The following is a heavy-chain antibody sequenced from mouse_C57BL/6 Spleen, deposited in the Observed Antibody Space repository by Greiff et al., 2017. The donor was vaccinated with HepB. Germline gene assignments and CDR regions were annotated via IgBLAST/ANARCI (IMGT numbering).Heavy chain of an antibody. Sequence: EVQRVESGPGLVKPSQSLSLTCSVTGYSITSGYYWNWIRQFPGNKLEWMGYISYDGSNNYNPSLKNRISITRDTSKNQFFLKLNSVTTEDTATYYCARDLFRYFDVWGTGTTVTVSS. CDR2: ISYDGSN. CDR3: ARDLFRYFDV. V-gene: IGHV3-6*01. CDR1: GYSITSGYY. J-gene: IGHJ1*03.